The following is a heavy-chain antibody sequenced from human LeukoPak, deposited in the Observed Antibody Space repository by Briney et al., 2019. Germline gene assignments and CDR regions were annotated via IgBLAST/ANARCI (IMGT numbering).Heavy chain of an antibody. D-gene: IGHD3-9*01. CDR2: INHSGST. CDR3: ARGLRYFDWLLSRNYYYYYMDV. Sequence: PSETLSLTCAVYGGSFSGYYWSWIRQPPGKGLEWIGEINHSGSTNYNPSLKSRVTISVDASKNQFSMKLSSVTAADTAVYYCARGLRYFDWLLSRNYYYYYMDVWGKGTTVTVSS. V-gene: IGHV4-34*01. CDR1: GGSFSGYY. J-gene: IGHJ6*03.